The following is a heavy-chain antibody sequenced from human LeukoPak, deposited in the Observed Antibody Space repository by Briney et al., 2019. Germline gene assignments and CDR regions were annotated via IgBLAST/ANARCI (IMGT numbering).Heavy chain of an antibody. CDR1: GFTFRSYS. CDR3: ARGRHVGGSYSGGY. Sequence: GGSLRLSCVGSGFTFRSYSMNWVRQAPGKGLEWVSSISSTSSYIYYADSVKGRFTISRDNAKNSLFLQMNSLRPEDTAVYYCARGRHVGGSYSGGYWGQGTLVTVSS. J-gene: IGHJ4*02. D-gene: IGHD3-22*01. V-gene: IGHV3-21*01. CDR2: ISSTSSYI.